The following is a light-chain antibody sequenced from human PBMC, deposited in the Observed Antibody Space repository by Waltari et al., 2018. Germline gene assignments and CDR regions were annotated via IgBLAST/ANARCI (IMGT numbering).Light chain of an antibody. CDR3: SSYTDSRTGV. CDR1: SSDIGGYNY. Sequence: SPGQSITIDCAGTSSDIGGYNYVAWYQQHPGRVPKLLIYDVDNRPSGISDRFSGSKSGNTASLTISGLQAEDEADYFCSSYTDSRTGVFGGGTKLTVL. CDR2: DVD. V-gene: IGLV2-14*03. J-gene: IGLJ3*02.